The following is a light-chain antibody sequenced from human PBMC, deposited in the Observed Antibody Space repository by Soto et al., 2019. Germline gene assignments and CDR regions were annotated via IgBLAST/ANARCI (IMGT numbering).Light chain of an antibody. CDR1: SSDVGGYDR. CDR2: DVI. J-gene: IGLJ2*01. V-gene: IGLV2-18*01. Sequence: QSALTQPPSVSGSPGQSVTISCTGTSSDVGGYDRVSWYQQPPGTAPKLMIYDVIIRPSGVPDRFSGSKSDNTASLTISGLQAEDEAHYYCSLYTTTSTMVFGGGTKLTVL. CDR3: SLYTTTSTMV.